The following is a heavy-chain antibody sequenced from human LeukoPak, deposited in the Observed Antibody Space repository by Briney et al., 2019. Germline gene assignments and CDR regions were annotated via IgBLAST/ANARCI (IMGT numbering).Heavy chain of an antibody. CDR2: INHTGTT. J-gene: IGHJ6*03. Sequence: SETLSLACAVYGESFTTFYWGWIRQTPGKGLEWIGEINHTGTTNCNPSLKSRVTISIDTSKNQFSLKLNSATAADTAVYYCARRVTVNFVGLFGEDNNYYYMDVWGKGTTVTVS. V-gene: IGHV4-34*01. CDR1: GESFTTFY. CDR3: ARRVTVNFVGLFGEDNNYYYMDV. D-gene: IGHD3-10*02.